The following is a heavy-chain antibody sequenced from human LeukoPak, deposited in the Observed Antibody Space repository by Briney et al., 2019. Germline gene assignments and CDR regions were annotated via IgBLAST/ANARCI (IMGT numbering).Heavy chain of an antibody. D-gene: IGHD3-22*01. CDR2: IYPGDADT. Sequence: GESLKISCKGSGYSFTSYWIGWVRQMPGKGLEWMGIIYPGDADTRYSPSFQGQVTISADKSISTAYLQWSSLKASDTAMYYCAREKRGRITMIVVVTPGAGAFDIWGQGTMVTVSS. J-gene: IGHJ3*02. CDR3: AREKRGRITMIVVVTPGAGAFDI. CDR1: GYSFTSYW. V-gene: IGHV5-51*01.